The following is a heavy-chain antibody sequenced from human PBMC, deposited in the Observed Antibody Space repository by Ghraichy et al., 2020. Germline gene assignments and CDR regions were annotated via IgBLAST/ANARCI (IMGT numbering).Heavy chain of an antibody. CDR1: GFTFSLYA. J-gene: IGHJ3*02. Sequence: GESLRLSCVASGFTFSLYAMSWVRQAPGKGLEWVSAISDRGTSTYYADSVKGRFTVSRDNSKNTLHLEMNSLRVEDTAVYYCAKDRGWLVVVTATKQDAFDIWGQGTMVTVSS. CDR2: ISDRGTST. D-gene: IGHD2-21*02. V-gene: IGHV3-23*01. CDR3: AKDRGWLVVVTATKQDAFDI.